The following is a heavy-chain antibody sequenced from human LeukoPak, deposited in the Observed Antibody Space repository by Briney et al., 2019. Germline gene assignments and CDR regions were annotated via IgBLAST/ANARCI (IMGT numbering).Heavy chain of an antibody. J-gene: IGHJ4*02. CDR2: INTNTGNP. V-gene: IGHV7-4-1*02. D-gene: IGHD6-19*01. CDR1: GYTFTSYA. CDR3: ARAAYSSGWYTVWAIY. Sequence: ASVKVSCKASGYTFTSYAMNWVRQAPGQGLEWMGWINTNTGNPTYAQGFTGRFVFSLDTPVSTAYLQISSLKAEDTAVYYCARAAYSSGWYTVWAIYWGQGTLVTVSS.